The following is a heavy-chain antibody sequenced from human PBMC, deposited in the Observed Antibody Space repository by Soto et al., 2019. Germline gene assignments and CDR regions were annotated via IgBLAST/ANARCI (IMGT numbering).Heavy chain of an antibody. D-gene: IGHD6-13*01. V-gene: IGHV4-34*01. Sequence: SETLSLTCAVYVVSFSGYYWSCIRQPPGKGLEWIGEINHSGSTNYNPSLKSRVTISVDTSKNQFSLKLSSVTAADTAVYYCASIAAAGINYHSYGMDVWGQATTVTVSS. J-gene: IGHJ6*02. CDR3: ASIAAAGINYHSYGMDV. CDR2: INHSGST. CDR1: VVSFSGYY.